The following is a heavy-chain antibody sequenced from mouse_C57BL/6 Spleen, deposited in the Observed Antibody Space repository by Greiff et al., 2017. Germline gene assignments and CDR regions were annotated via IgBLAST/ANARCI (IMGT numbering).Heavy chain of an antibody. CDR2: IDPETGGT. CDR1: GYTFTDYD. Sequence: QVQLQQSGAELVRPGASVTLSCTASGYTFTDYDMHWVQQPPVHGLEWIGAIDPETGGTAYNPKFKGKAILNADKSSSTAYMELRSLTSKDSAVYDCTREADGYYGWFAYWGQGTLVTGSA. D-gene: IGHD2-3*01. V-gene: IGHV1-15*01. J-gene: IGHJ3*01. CDR3: TREADGYYGWFAY.